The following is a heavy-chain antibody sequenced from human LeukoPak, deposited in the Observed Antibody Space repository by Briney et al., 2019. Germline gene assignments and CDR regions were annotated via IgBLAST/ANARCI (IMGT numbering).Heavy chain of an antibody. Sequence: PGGSLRLSCAASGFTFSSYAMSWVRQAPGKGLEWVSAISGSGGSTYYADSVKGRFTISRDNSKNTLYVQMNSLRAEDTAVYYCAKDPLPYSGSYYPFDYWSQGTLVTVSS. CDR2: ISGSGGST. CDR1: GFTFSSYA. D-gene: IGHD1-26*01. CDR3: AKDPLPYSGSYYPFDY. J-gene: IGHJ4*02. V-gene: IGHV3-23*01.